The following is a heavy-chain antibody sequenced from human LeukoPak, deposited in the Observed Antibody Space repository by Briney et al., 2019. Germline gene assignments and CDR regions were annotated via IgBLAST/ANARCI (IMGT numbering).Heavy chain of an antibody. CDR2: INPSGGST. J-gene: IGHJ6*03. V-gene: IGHV1-46*03. Sequence: GASVKVSCKASGYTFTSYYMHWVRQPPGQGLEWMGIINPSGGSTSYAQKFQGRVTMTRDTSTSTVYMELSSLRSEDTAVYYCARDTSIAVAGTDYYYYYYMDVWGKGTTVTVSS. CDR1: GYTFTSYY. CDR3: ARDTSIAVAGTDYYYYYYMDV. D-gene: IGHD6-19*01.